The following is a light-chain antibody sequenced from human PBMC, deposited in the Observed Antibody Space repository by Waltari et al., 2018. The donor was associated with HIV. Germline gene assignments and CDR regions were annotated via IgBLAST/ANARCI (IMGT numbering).Light chain of an antibody. CDR2: DDS. J-gene: IGLJ3*02. Sequence: SYVVTQPPSLSLAPGKAATLTCARHNIGDNSGHWYQQRPGRAPVLIIYDDSYRPSGIPERFSGSNSGNTATLTISRVEAGDEADYYCQVWDSDSDSRVFGGGTKVTVL. CDR1: NIGDNS. V-gene: IGLV3-21*04. CDR3: QVWDSDSDSRV.